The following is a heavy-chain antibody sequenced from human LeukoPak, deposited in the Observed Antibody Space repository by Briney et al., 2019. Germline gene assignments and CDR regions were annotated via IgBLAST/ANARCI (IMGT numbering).Heavy chain of an antibody. V-gene: IGHV3-48*04. J-gene: IGHJ4*02. CDR3: ARDYPEYDYYYDSSGQPFDY. CDR1: GFTFSSYS. CDR2: ISSRSSTI. Sequence: GGSLRLSCAASGFTFSSYSMNWVRQAPGKGLEWVSYISSRSSTIYYADSVKGRFTISRDNAKNSLYLQMNSLRAEDTAVYYCARDYPEYDYYYDSSGQPFDYWGQGTLVTVSS. D-gene: IGHD3-22*01.